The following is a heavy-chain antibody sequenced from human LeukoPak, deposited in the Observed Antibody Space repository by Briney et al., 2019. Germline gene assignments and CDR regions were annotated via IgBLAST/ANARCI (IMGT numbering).Heavy chain of an antibody. D-gene: IGHD3-3*02. J-gene: IGHJ5*02. Sequence: SETLSLTCTVSGGSISSYYWSWIRQPPGKGLEWIGYIYYSGSTNYNPSLKSRVTISVDTSKNQFSLKLSSVTAADTAVYYCARDAKLGNWFDPWGQGTLVTVSS. CDR3: ARDAKLGNWFDP. CDR2: IYYSGST. CDR1: GGSISSYY. V-gene: IGHV4-59*01.